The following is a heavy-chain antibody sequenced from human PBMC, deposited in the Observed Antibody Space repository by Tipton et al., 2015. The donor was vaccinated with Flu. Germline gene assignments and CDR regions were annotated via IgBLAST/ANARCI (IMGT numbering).Heavy chain of an antibody. CDR1: GDSIISYY. J-gene: IGHJ4*02. CDR3: GRGDGPRGPHFAY. V-gene: IGHV4-59*01. CDR2: FFYSGST. D-gene: IGHD3-10*01. Sequence: TLSLTCGVSGDSIISYYWHWIRQTPGKRLEWIGYFFYSGSTSYNPSLEGRVTISADASKNELTLRLNSVTAADAAGYYCGRGDGPRGPHFAYWGQGALVTVAS.